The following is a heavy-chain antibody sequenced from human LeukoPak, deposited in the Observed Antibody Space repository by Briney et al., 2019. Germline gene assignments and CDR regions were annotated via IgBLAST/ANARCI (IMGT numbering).Heavy chain of an antibody. V-gene: IGHV4-59*01. CDR2: IYYSGST. Sequence: SETLSLTCTVSGGSISSYYWSWIRQPPGKGLEWIGYIYYSGSTNYNPSLKSRVTISVDTSKNQFSLKLSSVTAADTAVYYCARAKRYSSSWYEGMDVWGQGTTVTVSS. CDR3: ARAKRYSSSWYEGMDV. J-gene: IGHJ6*02. CDR1: GGSISSYY. D-gene: IGHD6-13*01.